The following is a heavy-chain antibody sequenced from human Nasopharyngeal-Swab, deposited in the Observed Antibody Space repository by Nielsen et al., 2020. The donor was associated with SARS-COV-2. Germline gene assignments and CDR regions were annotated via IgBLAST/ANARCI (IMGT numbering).Heavy chain of an antibody. D-gene: IGHD3-22*01. J-gene: IGHJ3*02. CDR2: ISAYNGNT. CDR1: GYTLSTYA. CDR3: VRGEYYYDSSGYYPGGDI. V-gene: IGHV1-18*01. Sequence: SVHVSYKASGYTLSTYAMTWVRQAPGQGLEWMGWISAYNGNTNYARKFQGRVTMTTDTSTSTAYMELRSLRSDDTAVYYCVRGEYYYDSSGYYPGGDIWGQGTKVTVSS.